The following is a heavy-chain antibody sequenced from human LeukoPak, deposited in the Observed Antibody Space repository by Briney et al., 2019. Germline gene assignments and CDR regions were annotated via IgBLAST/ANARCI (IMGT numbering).Heavy chain of an antibody. J-gene: IGHJ5*02. Sequence: ASVKVSCKASGYSFTSHYMHWVRQAPGQGLEWLGLINPSGSSTLYAQKFQGRVTMTRDTSISTAYMELSRLRSDDTAVYYCARVYAGGGGWFDPWGQGTLVTVSS. CDR2: INPSGSST. CDR3: ARVYAGGGGWFDP. D-gene: IGHD3-16*01. CDR1: GYSFTSHY. V-gene: IGHV1-2*06.